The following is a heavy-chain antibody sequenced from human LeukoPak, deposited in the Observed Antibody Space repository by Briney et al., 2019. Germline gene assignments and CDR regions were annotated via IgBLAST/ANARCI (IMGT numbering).Heavy chain of an antibody. Sequence: ASVKVSCKASGYTSTSYYMHWVRQAPGQGLEWMGIINPSGGSTSYAQKFQGRVTMTRDTSTSAVYMELSSLRSEDTAVYYCARVYVGSIAAAGFYGMDVWGQGTTVTVSS. CDR3: ARVYVGSIAAAGFYGMDV. CDR1: GYTSTSYY. D-gene: IGHD6-13*01. J-gene: IGHJ6*02. CDR2: INPSGGST. V-gene: IGHV1-46*01.